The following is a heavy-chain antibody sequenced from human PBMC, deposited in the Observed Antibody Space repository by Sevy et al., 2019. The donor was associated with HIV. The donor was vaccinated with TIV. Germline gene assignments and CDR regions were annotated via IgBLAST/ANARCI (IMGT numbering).Heavy chain of an antibody. J-gene: IGHJ2*01. Sequence: GGSLRLSCAASGFTFDDYAMHWVRQAPGKGLEWVSLISWDGGSTYYADSVKGRFTISRDNSKNSLYLQMNSLRAEDTALYYCAKDSRGYLDLWGRGTLVTVSS. V-gene: IGHV3-43D*03. CDR3: AKDSRGYLDL. CDR1: GFTFDDYA. CDR2: ISWDGGST.